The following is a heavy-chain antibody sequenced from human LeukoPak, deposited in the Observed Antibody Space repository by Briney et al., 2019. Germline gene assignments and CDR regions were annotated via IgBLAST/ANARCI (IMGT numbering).Heavy chain of an antibody. J-gene: IGHJ3*02. CDR3: ARDIKLLFDAFDI. CDR2: INPNSGGT. Sequence: ASVKVSCKASGGTFSSYAISWVRQAPGQGHEWMGWINPNSGGTNYAQKFQGRVTMTRDTSISTAYMELSRLRSDNTAVYYCARDIKLLFDAFDIWGQGTMVTVSS. D-gene: IGHD2-21*01. CDR1: GGTFSSYA. V-gene: IGHV1-2*02.